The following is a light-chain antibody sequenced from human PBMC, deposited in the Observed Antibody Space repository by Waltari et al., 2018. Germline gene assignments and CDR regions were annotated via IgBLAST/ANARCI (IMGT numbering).Light chain of an antibody. Sequence: EMVMTQSPATLSVSLGERATLSCRASQSVRSRVAWYQQKPGQAPRLLGYDASTRATGVPARFSGSGSGTDFILTSSGMQSEDFAVYYCQQYHNWPPGFGPGTKVDIK. CDR2: DAS. CDR3: QQYHNWPPG. CDR1: QSVRSR. J-gene: IGKJ3*01. V-gene: IGKV3-15*01.